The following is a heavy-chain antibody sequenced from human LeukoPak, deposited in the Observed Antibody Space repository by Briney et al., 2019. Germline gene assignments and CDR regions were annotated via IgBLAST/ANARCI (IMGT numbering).Heavy chain of an antibody. V-gene: IGHV3-30*04. CDR1: AFTFSRYA. CDR2: ISYDGSHK. Sequence: GGSLRLSCAASAFTFSRYAMHWVRQAPGKGLECVTLISYDGSHKDYADSVKGRFTISRDNSKNTLYLQMNSLRAEDTAVYYCARGLSSGYYYPTGIAFDAFDIWGQGTMVTVSS. CDR3: ARGLSSGYYYPTGIAFDAFDI. D-gene: IGHD3-22*01. J-gene: IGHJ3*02.